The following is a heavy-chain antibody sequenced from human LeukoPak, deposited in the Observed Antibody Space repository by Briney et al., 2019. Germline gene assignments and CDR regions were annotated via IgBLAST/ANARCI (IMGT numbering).Heavy chain of an antibody. CDR1: GFTFSDYY. D-gene: IGHD6-13*01. CDR2: ISSSSSTI. J-gene: IGHJ4*02. CDR3: ARDFSSSCLDY. V-gene: IGHV3-11*04. Sequence: GGSLRLSCAASGFTFSDYYMSWIRQAPGKGLEWISYISSSSSTIYYADSVKGRFTISRDNAKNSLYLQMNSLRAEDTAVYYCARDFSSSCLDYWGQGTLVTVSS.